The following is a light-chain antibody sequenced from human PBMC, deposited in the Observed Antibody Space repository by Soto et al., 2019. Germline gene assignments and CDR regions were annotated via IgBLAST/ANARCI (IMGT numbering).Light chain of an antibody. CDR3: ATWDDSLNGYV. V-gene: IGLV1-44*01. J-gene: IGLJ1*01. Sequence: VLTQLPSASGTPGQRVTISCSGSSSNIGSNVVNWFQQLPGTAPKLRIYSNNQRPSGVPDRFSGSKSGTSASLAISGLQSEDEADYYCATWDDSLNGYVFGTGTKVTVL. CDR1: SSNIGSNV. CDR2: SNN.